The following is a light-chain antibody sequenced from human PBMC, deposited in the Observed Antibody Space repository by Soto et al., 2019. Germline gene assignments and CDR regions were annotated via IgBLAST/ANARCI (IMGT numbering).Light chain of an antibody. CDR3: SSYTSSSLYV. Sequence: QSALTQPASVSGSPGQSITLSCTGTSSDVGGYNYVSWYQQHPGKAPKLMIYDVSNRPSGVSNRFSGSKSGNTAPLTISGLQAEDEADYYCSSYTSSSLYVFGPGTKLTVL. CDR1: SSDVGGYNY. CDR2: DVS. V-gene: IGLV2-14*01. J-gene: IGLJ1*01.